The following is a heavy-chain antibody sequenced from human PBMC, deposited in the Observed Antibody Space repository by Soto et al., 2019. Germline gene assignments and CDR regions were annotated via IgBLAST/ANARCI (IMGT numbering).Heavy chain of an antibody. CDR3: ARVLYYDSSGPDAFDI. CDR2: IKQDGSEK. J-gene: IGHJ3*02. D-gene: IGHD3-22*01. Sequence: GGSLRLSCAASGFTFSSYWMSWVRQAPGKGLEWVANIKQDGSEKYYADSVKGRFTISRDNAKNTLYLQMNSLRAEDTAVYYCARVLYYDSSGPDAFDIWGQGTMVTVSS. CDR1: GFTFSSYW. V-gene: IGHV3-7*01.